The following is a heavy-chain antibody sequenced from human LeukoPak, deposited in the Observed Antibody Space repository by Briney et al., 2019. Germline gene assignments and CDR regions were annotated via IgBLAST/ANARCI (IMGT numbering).Heavy chain of an antibody. V-gene: IGHV4-39*07. D-gene: IGHD1-1*01. J-gene: IGHJ4*02. CDR1: GGSISSSSYY. CDR3: AREPSLSVGWNDLSGDY. Sequence: PSETLSLTCTVSGGSISSSSYYWGWIRQPPGKGLEWIGSIYYSGSTYYNPSLKSRVTVSVDTSKNQFSLKLSSVTAADTAVYYCAREPSLSVGWNDLSGDYWGQGTLVTVSS. CDR2: IYYSGST.